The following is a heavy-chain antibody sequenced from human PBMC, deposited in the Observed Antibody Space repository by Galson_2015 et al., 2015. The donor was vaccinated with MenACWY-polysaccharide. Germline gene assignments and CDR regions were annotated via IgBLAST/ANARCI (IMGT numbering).Heavy chain of an antibody. CDR2: INTDGSGT. V-gene: IGHV3-74*01. CDR1: GSTISSYW. Sequence: SLRLSCAASGSTISSYWMHWVRQAPGKGLVWVSHINTDGSGTSYADSVKGRFTISRDNAKNTLYLQMNSLRAEDTAVYYCATYGSGINWGQGTLVTVSS. CDR3: ATYGSGIN. J-gene: IGHJ4*02. D-gene: IGHD3-10*01.